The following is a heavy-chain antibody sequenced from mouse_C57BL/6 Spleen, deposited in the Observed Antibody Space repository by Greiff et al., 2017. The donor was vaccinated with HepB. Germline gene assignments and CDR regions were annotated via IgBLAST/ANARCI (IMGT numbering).Heavy chain of an antibody. CDR2: IDPEDGDT. CDR1: GFNIKDYY. CDR3: TDYGNYEVAMDY. Sequence: DVKLVESGAELVRPGASVKLSCTASGFNIKDYYMHWVKQRPEQGLEWIGRIDPEDGDTEYAPKFQGKATMTADTSSNTAYLQLSSLTSEDTAVYYCTDYGNYEVAMDYWGQGTSVTVSS. V-gene: IGHV14-1*01. D-gene: IGHD2-1*01. J-gene: IGHJ4*01.